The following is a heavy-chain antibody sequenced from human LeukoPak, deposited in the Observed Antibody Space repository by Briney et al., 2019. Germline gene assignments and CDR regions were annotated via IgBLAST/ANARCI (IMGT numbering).Heavy chain of an antibody. CDR3: ARNYYDSSGYDDAFDI. Sequence: GGSLRLSCAASGFIFDDYAIHWVRQAPGKGLEWVSGISWNSGSIGYADSVKGRFTISRDNAKNSLYLQMNSLRAEDTALYYCARNYYDSSGYDDAFDIWGQGTMVTVSS. D-gene: IGHD3-22*01. CDR2: ISWNSGSI. CDR1: GFIFDDYA. J-gene: IGHJ3*02. V-gene: IGHV3-9*01.